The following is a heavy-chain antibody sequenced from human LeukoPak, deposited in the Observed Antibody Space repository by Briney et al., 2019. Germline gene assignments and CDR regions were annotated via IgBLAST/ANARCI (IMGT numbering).Heavy chain of an antibody. V-gene: IGHV3-30-3*01. CDR3: ARDSSGWFVGYLFDY. CDR2: ISYDGSNK. Sequence: GKSLRLSCAASGFTFSGYPIHWVRQAPGKGLEWVAVISYDGSNKYYADSVKGRFTISRDNSKNTLYLQMNSLRAEDTAVYYCARDSSGWFVGYLFDYWGQGTLVTVSS. CDR1: GFTFSGYP. D-gene: IGHD6-19*01. J-gene: IGHJ4*02.